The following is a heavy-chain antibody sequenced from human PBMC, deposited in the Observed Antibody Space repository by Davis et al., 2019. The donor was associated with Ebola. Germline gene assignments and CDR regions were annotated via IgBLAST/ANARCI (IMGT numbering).Heavy chain of an antibody. V-gene: IGHV3-11*06. CDR2: ISSSSSYT. CDR3: ARDLPFIVGGMDV. CDR1: GFTFSDYY. Sequence: GESLKISCAASGFTFSDYYMSWIRQAPGKGLEWVSYISSSSSYTNYADSVKGRFTISRDNAKNSLYLQMNSLRAEDTAVYYCARDLPFIVGGMDVWGQGTTVTVSS. J-gene: IGHJ6*02. D-gene: IGHD2-15*01.